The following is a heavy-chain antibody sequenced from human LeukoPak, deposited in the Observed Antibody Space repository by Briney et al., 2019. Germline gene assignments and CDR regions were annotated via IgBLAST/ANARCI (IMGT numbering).Heavy chain of an antibody. CDR1: GYTFTGHY. D-gene: IGHD2-21*01. Sequence: SVKVSCKASGYTFTGHYIHWVRQAPGQGLEWMGGIIPIFGTANYAQKFQGRVTITADESTSTAYMELSSLRSEDTAVYYCARSTYCGGDCYYFGAFDIWGQGTMVTVSS. CDR2: IIPIFGTA. V-gene: IGHV1-69*13. CDR3: ARSTYCGGDCYYFGAFDI. J-gene: IGHJ3*02.